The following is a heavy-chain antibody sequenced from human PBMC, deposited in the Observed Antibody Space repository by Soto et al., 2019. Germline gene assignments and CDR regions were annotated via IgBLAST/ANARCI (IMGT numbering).Heavy chain of an antibody. J-gene: IGHJ6*02. V-gene: IGHV3-21*01. CDR2: ISSSSSYI. Sequence: VGSLRLSCAASGFTFSSYSMNWVRQAPGKGLEWVSSISSSSSYIYYADSVKGRFTISRDNAKNSLYLQMNSLRAEDTAVYYCARDREMATIMYYYYGMDVWGQGTTVTV. D-gene: IGHD5-12*01. CDR3: ARDREMATIMYYYYGMDV. CDR1: GFTFSSYS.